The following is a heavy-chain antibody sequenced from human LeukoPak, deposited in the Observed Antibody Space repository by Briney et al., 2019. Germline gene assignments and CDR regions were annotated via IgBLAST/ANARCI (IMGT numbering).Heavy chain of an antibody. CDR3: AKGQLQDYYDSSGYLY. J-gene: IGHJ4*02. D-gene: IGHD3-22*01. CDR2: ISGSGGST. V-gene: IGHV3-23*01. CDR1: GFTFSSYA. Sequence: GGSLRLSCAASGFTFSSYAMSWVRQAPGKGLEWVSAISGSGGSTYYADSVKGRFTISRDNSKNTLYLQMNSLRAEDTAVYYCAKGQLQDYYDSSGYLYWGQGTLVTVS.